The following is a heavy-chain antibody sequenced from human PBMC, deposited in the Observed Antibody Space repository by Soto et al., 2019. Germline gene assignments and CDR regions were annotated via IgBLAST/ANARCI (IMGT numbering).Heavy chain of an antibody. V-gene: IGHV4-30-2*01. J-gene: IGHJ5*01. CDR3: ARGDYGDYVVWFDS. Sequence: SEALSLTFAVSGGSISRGCYSRGWIRQAPGKGLELIGYIEHSGSTDYKPSLKSRVTISVDRSKNQFSLKLSSVTAADTAVYYCARGDYGDYVVWFDSWGQGTLVTVSS. CDR1: GGSISRGCYS. D-gene: IGHD4-17*01. CDR2: IEHSGST.